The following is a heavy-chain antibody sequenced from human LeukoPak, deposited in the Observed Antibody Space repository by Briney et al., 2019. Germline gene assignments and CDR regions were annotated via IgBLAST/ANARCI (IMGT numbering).Heavy chain of an antibody. CDR2: ISGSGGST. Sequence: GGSLRLSCAASGFTFSGYAMSWVRQAPGKGLEWISAISGSGGSTYYADSVKGRFTISRDNSKNTLYLQMNSLRAEDTAVYYCAKARVATGDYWGQGTLVTVSS. CDR1: GFTFSGYA. CDR3: AKARVATGDY. V-gene: IGHV3-23*01. D-gene: IGHD1-14*01. J-gene: IGHJ4*02.